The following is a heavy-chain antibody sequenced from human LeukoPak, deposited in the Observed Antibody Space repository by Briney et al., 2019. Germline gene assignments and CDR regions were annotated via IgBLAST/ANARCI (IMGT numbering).Heavy chain of an antibody. Sequence: SQTLSLTCTVSGGSISSGGYYWSWIRQHPGKGLEWIGYIYYSGSTYYNPSLKSRVTISVDTSKNQFSLKLSSVTAADTAVYYCARDTYYYGSGSLRVHYYFDYWGQGTLVTVSS. CDR1: GGSISSGGYY. V-gene: IGHV4-31*03. J-gene: IGHJ4*02. CDR3: ARDTYYYGSGSLRVHYYFDY. D-gene: IGHD3-10*01. CDR2: IYYSGST.